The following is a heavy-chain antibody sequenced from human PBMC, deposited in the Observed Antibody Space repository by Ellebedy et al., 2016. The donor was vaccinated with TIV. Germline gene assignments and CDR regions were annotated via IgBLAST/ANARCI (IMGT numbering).Heavy chain of an antibody. Sequence: PGGSLRLSCAASGFSFRSYWMSWVRQAPGKGPEWVANIYHDGSAQYYVDSVKGRFTISRDNAKNSLFLQMNSLRVEDTAVYYCARRGSYGDYAVQVNSWFDRWGRGTLVTVAS. V-gene: IGHV3-7*01. CDR3: ARRGSYGDYAVQVNSWFDR. D-gene: IGHD4-17*01. CDR2: IYHDGSAQ. J-gene: IGHJ5*02. CDR1: GFSFRSYW.